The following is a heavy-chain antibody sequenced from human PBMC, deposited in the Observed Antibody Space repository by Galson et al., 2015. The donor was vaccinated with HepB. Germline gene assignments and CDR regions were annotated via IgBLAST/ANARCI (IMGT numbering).Heavy chain of an antibody. Sequence: SLRLSCAASGFTFSSYSMNWVRQAPGKGLEWVSSISSSSSYIYYADSVKGRFTISRDNAKNSLYLQMNSLRAEDTAVYYCARDGASPASAAWWASTQLSWYGGDVDYWGQGTLVTVSS. CDR1: GFTFSSYS. D-gene: IGHD1-26*01. V-gene: IGHV3-21*01. CDR2: ISSSSSYI. J-gene: IGHJ4*02. CDR3: ARDGASPASAAWWASTQLSWYGGDVDY.